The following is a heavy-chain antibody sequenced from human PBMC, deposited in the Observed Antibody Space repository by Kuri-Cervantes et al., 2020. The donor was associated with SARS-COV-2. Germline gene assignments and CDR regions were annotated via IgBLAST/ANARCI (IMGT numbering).Heavy chain of an antibody. CDR1: GFTFSDYY. CDR2: ISSSSSYT. Sequence: GGSLRLSCAASGFTFSDYYMSWIRQAPGKGLEWVSYISSSSSYTNYADSVKGRFTISRDNAKNSLYLQMNSLRAEDTAVYYCAREQWLELDAFDIWGQGTMVTVSS. CDR3: AREQWLELDAFDI. V-gene: IGHV3-11*06. J-gene: IGHJ3*02. D-gene: IGHD6-19*01.